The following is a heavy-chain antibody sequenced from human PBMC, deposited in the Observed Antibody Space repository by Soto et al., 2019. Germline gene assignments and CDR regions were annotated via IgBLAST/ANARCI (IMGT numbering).Heavy chain of an antibody. CDR3: AKSGDYIFEY. CDR1: GGSISSSNW. Sequence: SETLSLTCAVSGGSISSSNWWSWVRQPPGKGLEWIGEIYHSGSTNYSXXXXXXXXXXXXXSXNQFSLKLSSVTAADTAMYYCAKSGDYIFEYWGQGTLVTVS. D-gene: IGHD4-17*01. J-gene: IGHJ4*02. V-gene: IGHV4-4*02. CDR2: IYHSGST.